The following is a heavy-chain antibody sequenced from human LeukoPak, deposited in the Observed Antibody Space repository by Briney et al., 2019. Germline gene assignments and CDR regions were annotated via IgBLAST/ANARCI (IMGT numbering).Heavy chain of an antibody. CDR2: IYYSGST. J-gene: IGHJ4*02. CDR1: GDSISSYY. D-gene: IGHD6-13*01. Sequence: SETLSLTCTVSGDSISSYYWSWIRQPPGKGLEWIGYIYYSGSTNYNPSLKSRVTISVDTSKNQFSLKLSSVTAADTAVYYCARDTVGSWYGGFDYWGQGTLVTVSS. CDR3: ARDTVGSWYGGFDY. V-gene: IGHV4-59*01.